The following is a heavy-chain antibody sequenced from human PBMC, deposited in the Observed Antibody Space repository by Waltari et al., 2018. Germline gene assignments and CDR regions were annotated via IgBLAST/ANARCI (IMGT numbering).Heavy chain of an antibody. J-gene: IGHJ5*02. CDR1: GGYLSSHS. CDR3: ASGGIAAAQGWSWFDP. Sequence: QVQLQESGPGLVKPSETLSLTCTVSGGYLSSHSWSWIRPPPGKGLEWIGYIYYSGSTNYNPSLKSRVTISVDTSKNQFSLKLGSVTAADTAVYYCASGGIAAAQGWSWFDPWGQGTLVTVSS. D-gene: IGHD6-13*01. CDR2: IYYSGST. V-gene: IGHV4-59*11.